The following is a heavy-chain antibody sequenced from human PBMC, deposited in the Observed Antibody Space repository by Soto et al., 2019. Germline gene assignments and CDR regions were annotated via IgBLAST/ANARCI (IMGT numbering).Heavy chain of an antibody. CDR2: INPNSGGT. Sequence: SVKVSCKASGYTFSDYYIHWVRQAPGQVLAWMGWINPNSGGTKYAPRFQGGVTMTRDTSVTTAYMEWRRLGSGDTAVYYCAREPATAKPEGVDFWGQGNLVTVSS. CDR3: AREPATAKPEGVDF. V-gene: IGHV1-2*02. J-gene: IGHJ4*02. CDR1: GYTFSDYY. D-gene: IGHD1-1*01.